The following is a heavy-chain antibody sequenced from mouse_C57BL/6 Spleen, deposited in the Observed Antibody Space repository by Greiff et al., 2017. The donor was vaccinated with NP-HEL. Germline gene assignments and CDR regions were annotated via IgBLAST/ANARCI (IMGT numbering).Heavy chain of an antibody. CDR1: GYSITCGYY. V-gene: IGHV3-6*01. CDR3: ARLYYGYWYFDV. J-gene: IGHJ1*03. Sequence: DVKLVESGPGLVKPSQSLSLTCSVTGYSITCGYYWNWLRQFPGNKLEWMGYISYDGSHNYNPSLTNRISITRDTSKNQFFLKLNSVTTEDTATYYCARLYYGYWYFDVWGTGTTVTVSS. D-gene: IGHD2-1*01. CDR2: ISYDGSH.